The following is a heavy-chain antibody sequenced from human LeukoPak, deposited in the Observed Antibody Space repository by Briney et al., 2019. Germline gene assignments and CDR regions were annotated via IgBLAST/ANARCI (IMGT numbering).Heavy chain of an antibody. D-gene: IGHD6-13*01. CDR1: GYTFTGYY. J-gene: IGHJ4*02. CDR3: ARDRAAGGFDY. V-gene: IGHV1-2*02. CDR2: INPNSGGT. Sequence: ASVTVSCKASGYTFTGYYMHWVRQAPGQGLEWMGWINPNSGGTNYAQKFQGRVTMTRDTSISTAYMELSRLRSDDTAAYYCARDRAAGGFDYWGQGTLVTVSS.